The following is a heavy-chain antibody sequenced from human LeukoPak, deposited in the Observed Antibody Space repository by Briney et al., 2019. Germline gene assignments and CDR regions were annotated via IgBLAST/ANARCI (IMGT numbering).Heavy chain of an antibody. J-gene: IGHJ2*01. CDR3: ARGAYYYDSSGYYYGRYFDL. CDR2: IYYSGSI. CDR1: GGSLSSYY. D-gene: IGHD3-22*01. Sequence: SETLSLTCTVSGGSLSSYYWSWLRQPPGEGLEWIGYIYYSGSINYNSSLNSRVTISVDTSKNQFSLKLSSVTAADTAVYYCARGAYYYDSSGYYYGRYFDLWGRGTLVTVSS. V-gene: IGHV4-59*01.